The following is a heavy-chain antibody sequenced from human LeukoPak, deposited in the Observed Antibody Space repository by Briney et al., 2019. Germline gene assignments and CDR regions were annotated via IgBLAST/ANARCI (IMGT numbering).Heavy chain of an antibody. CDR3: ARSFGDYSNYVDY. D-gene: IGHD4-11*01. V-gene: IGHV3-74*01. J-gene: IGHJ4*02. CDR2: INSDGSST. CDR1: GFTFSSYW. Sequence: PGGSLRLSCAASGFTFSSYWMHWVRQAPGKGLVWVSRINSDGSSTSYADSVKGRFTISRDNAKNTLYLQMNSLRAEDTAVYYCARSFGDYSNYVDYWGQGTLVTVSS.